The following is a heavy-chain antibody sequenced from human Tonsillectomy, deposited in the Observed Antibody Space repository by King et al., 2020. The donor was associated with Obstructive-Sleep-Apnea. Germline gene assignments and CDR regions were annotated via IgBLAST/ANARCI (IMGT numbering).Heavy chain of an antibody. J-gene: IGHJ4*02. CDR1: GFSFSTYA. D-gene: IGHD7-27*01. V-gene: IGHV3-30*04. CDR3: ARDPDPLGSVTHFDF. Sequence: VQLVESGGGVVQPGRSLRLSCAASGFSFSTYAMHWVRQAPGKGLEWVAVVSYDVTFKYYADSVKGRFTLSRDNSKNTLFLQMHSLRAEDTAVYFCARDPDPLGSVTHFDFWGQGTLDTVSS. CDR2: VSYDVTFK.